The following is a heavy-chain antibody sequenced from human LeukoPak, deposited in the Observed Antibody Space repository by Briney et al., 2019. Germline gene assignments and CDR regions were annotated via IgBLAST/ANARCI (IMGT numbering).Heavy chain of an antibody. J-gene: IGHJ4*02. CDR2: IYHSGST. CDR1: GGSISSSNW. V-gene: IGHV4-4*02. Sequence: SGTLSLTCAVSGGSISSSNWWSWVRQPPGKGLEWIGEIYHSGSTNYNPSPKSRVTISVDKSKNQFSLKLSSVTAADTAVYYCASSHYDILTGYLSHFDYWGQGTLVTVSS. CDR3: ASSHYDILTGYLSHFDY. D-gene: IGHD3-9*01.